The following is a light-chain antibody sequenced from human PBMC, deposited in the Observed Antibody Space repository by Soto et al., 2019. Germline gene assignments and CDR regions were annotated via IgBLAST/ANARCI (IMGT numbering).Light chain of an antibody. J-gene: IGKJ3*01. CDR2: GAS. CDR1: QSVSSSY. CDR3: QQYGSSFSFT. Sequence: EIVLTQSPGTLSLSPGERATLSCRASQSVSSSYLGWYQQKPGQAPRLLIYGASSRATGIPDRFSGSGSGPAFTLHISRLEPEDFAVYYCQQYGSSFSFTFGPGTKVDIK. V-gene: IGKV3-20*01.